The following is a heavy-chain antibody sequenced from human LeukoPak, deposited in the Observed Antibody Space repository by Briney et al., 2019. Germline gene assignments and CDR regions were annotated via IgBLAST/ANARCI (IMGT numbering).Heavy chain of an antibody. J-gene: IGHJ5*02. CDR2: ISSSSSYI. V-gene: IGHV3-21*01. CDR3: ARERLPYYDSSGYYPQNWFDP. D-gene: IGHD3-22*01. Sequence: GGSLRLSCAASGFTFSSYSMNWVRQAPGKGLEWVSSISSSSSYIYYADSVKGRLTISRYNAKNSLYLQMNSLRAEDTAVYYCARERLPYYDSSGYYPQNWFDPWGQGTLVTVSS. CDR1: GFTFSSYS.